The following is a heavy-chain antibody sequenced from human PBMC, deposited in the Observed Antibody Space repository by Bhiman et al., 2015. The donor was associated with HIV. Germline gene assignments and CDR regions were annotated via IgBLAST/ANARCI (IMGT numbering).Heavy chain of an antibody. J-gene: IGHJ4*02. V-gene: IGHV3-48*01. Sequence: EVQLVESGGGLVQPGGSLRLSCAASGFTFSSYSMNWVRQAPGKGLEWVSYISSSSSTIYYADSVKGRFTISRDNAKNSLYLQMNSLRAEDTAVYYCASGSGSVNFDHWGQGTLVTVSS. CDR2: ISSSSSTI. D-gene: IGHD3-10*01. CDR3: ASGSGSVNFDH. CDR1: GFTFSSYS.